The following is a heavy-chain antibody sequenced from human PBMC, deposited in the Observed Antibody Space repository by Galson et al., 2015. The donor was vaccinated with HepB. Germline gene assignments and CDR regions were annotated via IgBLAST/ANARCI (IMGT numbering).Heavy chain of an antibody. J-gene: IGHJ6*02. CDR3: ARSPVRGYGMDV. D-gene: IGHD3-10*01. CDR2: INPSGGST. CDR1: GYTFTFYY. Sequence: SVKVSCKASGYTFTFYYMHWVRQAPGQGLEWMGIINPSGGSTGYAQKFQGRVTMTRDTSTSTVYMELSSLRSEDTAVYYCARSPVRGYGMDVWGQGTTVTVSS. V-gene: IGHV1-46*01.